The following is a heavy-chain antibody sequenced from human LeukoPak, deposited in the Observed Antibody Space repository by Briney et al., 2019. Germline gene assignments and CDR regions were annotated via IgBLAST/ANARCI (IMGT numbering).Heavy chain of an antibody. D-gene: IGHD5-12*01. Sequence: SETLSLTCSVSGGSVSSGNYYWSWIRQPPGKGLEWLGYIYYSGSTNYNPSLKSRVTISVDTSKNQFSLKLSSVTAADTAVYYCARELLLRGVATIIDYWGQGTLVTVSS. CDR2: IYYSGST. CDR3: ARELLLRGVATIIDY. CDR1: GGSVSSGNYY. J-gene: IGHJ4*02. V-gene: IGHV4-61*01.